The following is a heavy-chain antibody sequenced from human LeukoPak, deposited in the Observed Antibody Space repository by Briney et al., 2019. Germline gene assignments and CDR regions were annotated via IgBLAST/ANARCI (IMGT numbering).Heavy chain of an antibody. J-gene: IGHJ3*02. CDR3: ARDLGGSYPAGAFDI. D-gene: IGHD1-26*01. CDR2: ISYDGSNK. CDR1: GFTFSSYA. Sequence: GGSLRLSCAASGFTFSSYAMHWVRQAPGRGLEWVAVISYDGSNKYYADSVKGRFTISRDNSKNTLYLQMNSLRAEDTAVYYCARDLGGSYPAGAFDIWGQGTMVTVSS. V-gene: IGHV3-30*04.